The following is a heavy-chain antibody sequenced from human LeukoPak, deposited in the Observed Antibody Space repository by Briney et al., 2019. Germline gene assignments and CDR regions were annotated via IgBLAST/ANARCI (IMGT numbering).Heavy chain of an antibody. V-gene: IGHV1-46*01. CDR2: INPSGGST. D-gene: IGHD2/OR15-2a*01. CDR1: GYTFTSYY. Sequence: GASVKVSCKASGYTFTSYYMHWVRQAPGQGLEWMGIINPSGGSTSYAQKFQGRVTMTRDTSTSTVYMELSSLRAEDTAVYYCTRDATYYLRYGYFDYWGQGTLVTVSS. J-gene: IGHJ4*02. CDR3: TRDATYYLRYGYFDY.